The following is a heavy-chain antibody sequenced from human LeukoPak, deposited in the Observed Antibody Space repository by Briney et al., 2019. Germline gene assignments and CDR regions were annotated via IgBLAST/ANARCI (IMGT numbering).Heavy chain of an antibody. V-gene: IGHV3-23*01. CDR1: GFTFSSYS. Sequence: GGSLRLSCAASGFTFSSYSMSWVRQAPGKGLEWVSSISGSGGSTYYADSVKGRFTISRDNAKNSLYLQMNSLRAEDTAVYYCARRAAAGDYWGQGTLVTVSS. J-gene: IGHJ4*02. D-gene: IGHD6-13*01. CDR3: ARRAAAGDY. CDR2: ISGSGGST.